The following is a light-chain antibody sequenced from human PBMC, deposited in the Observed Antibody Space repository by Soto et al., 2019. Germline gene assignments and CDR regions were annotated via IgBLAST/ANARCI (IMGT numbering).Light chain of an antibody. Sequence: EIVMTQSPATLSVSPGERATLSCRASQSVSSNLAWYQQKPGQAPRLLIYGASSRATGIPDRFSGSGSGTDFTLTISSLQSEDFAVYYCQQSSKWPRTFGQGTKVDIK. J-gene: IGKJ1*01. CDR3: QQSSKWPRT. CDR1: QSVSSN. V-gene: IGKV3D-15*01. CDR2: GAS.